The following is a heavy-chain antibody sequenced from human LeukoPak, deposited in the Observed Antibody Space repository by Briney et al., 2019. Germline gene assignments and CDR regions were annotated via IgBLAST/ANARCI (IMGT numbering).Heavy chain of an antibody. V-gene: IGHV3-43*01. J-gene: IGHJ3*02. D-gene: IGHD6-6*01. CDR3: AKDTSIAARPGAFDI. Sequence: GGSLRLSCAASGFTFDDYTMHWVRQAQGKGLEWVSLISWDGGSTYYADSVKGRFTISRDNSKNSLYLQMNSLRTEDTALYYCAKDTSIAARPGAFDIWGQGTMVTVSS. CDR1: GFTFDDYT. CDR2: ISWDGGST.